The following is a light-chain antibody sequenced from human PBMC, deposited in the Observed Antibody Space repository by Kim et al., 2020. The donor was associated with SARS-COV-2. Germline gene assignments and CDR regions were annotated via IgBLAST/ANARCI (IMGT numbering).Light chain of an antibody. V-gene: IGLV3-21*04. J-gene: IGLJ3*02. CDR1: NIGTKS. CDR3: QVWDSSSHHWV. CDR2: YNS. Sequence: PGKTATITCGGCNIGTKSVQWYQQKPGQAPVLVIYYNSDRPSGIPERFSGSNSGDTATLTISRVEAGDEADYFCQVWDSSSHHWVFGGGTKVTVL.